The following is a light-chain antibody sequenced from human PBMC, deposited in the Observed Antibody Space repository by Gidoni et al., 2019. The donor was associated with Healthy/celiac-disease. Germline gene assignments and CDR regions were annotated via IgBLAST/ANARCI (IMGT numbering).Light chain of an antibody. CDR3: SSYTSSSTAV. CDR1: SSDVGGYNY. J-gene: IGLJ2*01. CDR2: EVS. V-gene: IGLV2-14*01. Sequence: QSALTQPASVSGSPGQSITISCTGTSSDVGGYNYVSWYQQHPGKAPNLMSYEVSNRPSGVSNRFSGSKSGNTASLTISGLQAEDEADYYCSSYTSSSTAVFGGGTKLTVL.